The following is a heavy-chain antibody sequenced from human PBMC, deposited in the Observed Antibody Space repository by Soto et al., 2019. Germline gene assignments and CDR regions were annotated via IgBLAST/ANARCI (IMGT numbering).Heavy chain of an antibody. V-gene: IGHV3-43*01. CDR2: ISWDGGST. CDR3: AKEIGKGDWLFDY. Sequence: GGSLRLSCAASGFTFDDYTMHWVRQAPGKGLEWVSLISWDGGSTYYADSVKGRFTISRDNSKNSLYLQMNSLRTEDTALYYCAKEIGKGDWLFDYWGQGTLVTVSS. J-gene: IGHJ4*02. D-gene: IGHD3-16*01. CDR1: GFTFDDYT.